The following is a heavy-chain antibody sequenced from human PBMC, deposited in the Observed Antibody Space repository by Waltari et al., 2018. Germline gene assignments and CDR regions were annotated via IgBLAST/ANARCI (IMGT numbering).Heavy chain of an antibody. Sequence: QVQLVESGGGVVQPGRSLRLSCVGSGFTFSGYGMHWVRRAPGKGVEWVAVSSHDGTFGDYADSVKGRFTNSRDDSTSTQYLQMNSLRAEDTAIYYCARDVNFYFDYWGRGILVTVSS. CDR2: SSHDGTFG. CDR3: ARDVNFYFDY. J-gene: IGHJ4*02. D-gene: IGHD1-7*01. V-gene: IGHV3-33*05. CDR1: GFTFSGYG.